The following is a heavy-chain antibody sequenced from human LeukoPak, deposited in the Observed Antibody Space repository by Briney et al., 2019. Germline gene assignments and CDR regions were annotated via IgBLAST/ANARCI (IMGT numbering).Heavy chain of an antibody. CDR3: AKPYYYNTSGYC. CDR2: ISGSSGNT. J-gene: IGHJ4*02. D-gene: IGHD3-22*01. CDR1: GFTFSTYA. Sequence: GGSLRLSCAASGFTFSTYAMTWVRQAPGKGLEWVSAISGSSGNTFYADSVKGRFTISRDNSKNTLYLQMNSLRAEDTAIYYCAKPYYYNTSGYCWGQGTLVTVSS. V-gene: IGHV3-23*01.